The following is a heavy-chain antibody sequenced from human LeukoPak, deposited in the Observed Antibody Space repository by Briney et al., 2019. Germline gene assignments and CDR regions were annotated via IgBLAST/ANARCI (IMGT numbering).Heavy chain of an antibody. J-gene: IGHJ4*02. CDR3: AKNRFREAGDFDY. V-gene: IGHV3-23*01. CDR1: GFTFSSYA. CDR2: ISGSGDST. Sequence: GGSLRLSCAASGFTFSSYAMSWVRQAPGKGLEWVSSISGSGDSTYYADSVKGRFTISRDNSVNTLYLQMNNLRAEDTAVYYCAKNRFREAGDFDYWGQGTLVTVSS. D-gene: IGHD2-21*01.